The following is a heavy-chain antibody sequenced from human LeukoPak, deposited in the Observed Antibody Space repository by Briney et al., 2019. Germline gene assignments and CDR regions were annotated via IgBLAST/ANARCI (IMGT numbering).Heavy chain of an antibody. D-gene: IGHD2-21*02. V-gene: IGHV4-59*01. CDR1: GGSFSGYY. J-gene: IGHJ5*02. CDR2: IYYSGST. Sequence: SETLSLTCAVYGGSFSGYYWSWIRQPPGKGLEWIGYIYYSGSTNYNPSLKSRVTISVDTSKNQFSLKLSSVTAADTAVYYCARHYCGGDCYSGNWFDPWGQGTLVTVSS. CDR3: ARHYCGGDCYSGNWFDP.